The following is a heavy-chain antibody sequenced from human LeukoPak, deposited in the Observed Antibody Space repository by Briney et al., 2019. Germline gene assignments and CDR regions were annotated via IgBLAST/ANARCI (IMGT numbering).Heavy chain of an antibody. Sequence: GGSLRLSCAVSGFTLSSYEMNWVRQAPGKGLEWVSHISSSGSTKHYADSVKGRLTISRDNAKNSLYLQMNSLRGEDTAVYYCARELVAGSFDYWGQGTLVTVSS. D-gene: IGHD6-19*01. CDR1: GFTLSSYE. CDR3: ARELVAGSFDY. J-gene: IGHJ4*02. V-gene: IGHV3-48*03. CDR2: ISSSGSTK.